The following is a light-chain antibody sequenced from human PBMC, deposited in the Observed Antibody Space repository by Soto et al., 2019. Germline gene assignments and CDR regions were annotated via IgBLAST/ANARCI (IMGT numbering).Light chain of an antibody. J-gene: IGLJ1*01. CDR3: QSYDNRLSAYV. Sequence: QSVLTQPPSVSGAPGQRVTISCTGSSSNIGAGYDVHWYLQLPGTAPKLLVYTNNNRPSGVPDRFSCSKSGTSASLAITGLQAEDEADYYCQSYDNRLSAYVFGTGTKLTVL. CDR1: SSNIGAGYD. V-gene: IGLV1-40*01. CDR2: TNN.